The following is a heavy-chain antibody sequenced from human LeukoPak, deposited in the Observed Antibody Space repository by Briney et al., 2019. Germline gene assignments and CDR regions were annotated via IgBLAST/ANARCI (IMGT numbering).Heavy chain of an antibody. CDR2: MNPNSGNT. V-gene: IGHV1-8*02. CDR1: GYTFSDYH. D-gene: IGHD6-13*01. CDR3: ASNSAAGTYNWFDP. J-gene: IGHJ5*02. Sequence: RGASVKVSCKASGYTFSDYHLHWVRQAPGQELEWMGWMNPNSGNTGYAQKFQGRVTMTRNTSISTAYMELSSLRSEDTAVYYCASNSAAGTYNWFDPWGQGTLVTVSS.